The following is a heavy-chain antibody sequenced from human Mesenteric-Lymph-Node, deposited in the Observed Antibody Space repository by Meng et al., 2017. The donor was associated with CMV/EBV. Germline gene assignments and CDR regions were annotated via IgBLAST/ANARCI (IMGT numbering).Heavy chain of an antibody. CDR1: GFTFSSYD. CDR3: ARFSGLAGSGVSSGDFDY. CDR2: ISYDGSNK. D-gene: IGHD3-3*01. J-gene: IGHJ4*02. Sequence: GGSLRLSCAASGFTFSSYDMHWVRQATGKGLEWVAVISYDGSNKNYADSAKGRFAISRDNSKNTLYLEMNSLRVEDTAVYYCARFSGLAGSGVSSGDFDYWGQGTLVTVSS. V-gene: IGHV3-30*09.